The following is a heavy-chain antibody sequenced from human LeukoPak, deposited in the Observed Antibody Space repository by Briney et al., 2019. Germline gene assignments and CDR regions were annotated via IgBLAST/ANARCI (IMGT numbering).Heavy chain of an antibody. CDR3: AKEGAYAALNA. CDR1: GFIFSSDA. CDR2: VSGSGGTT. V-gene: IGHV3-23*01. J-gene: IGHJ5*02. Sequence: GGSLRLSCAASGFIFSSDAMNWVRQAPGKGLDWVSGVSGSGGTTVYADSVKGRSTISRDNSKNTLYLQMNSLRAEDTAVYYCAKEGAYAALNAWGQGTLVSVSS. D-gene: IGHD1-26*01.